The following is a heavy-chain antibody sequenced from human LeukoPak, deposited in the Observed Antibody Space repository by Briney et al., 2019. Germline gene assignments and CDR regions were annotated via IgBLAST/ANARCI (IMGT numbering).Heavy chain of an antibody. CDR1: GYTFTSYY. CDR3: ARDWGSRWLPGY. Sequence: ASVKVSCKASGYTFTSYYMHWVRQAPGQGLEWMGIINPSGGSTSYAQKFQGRVTMTRDTSTSTVYMEPSSLRSEDTAVYYCARDWGSRWLPGYWGQGTLVTVSS. J-gene: IGHJ4*02. V-gene: IGHV1-46*01. D-gene: IGHD5-24*01. CDR2: INPSGGST.